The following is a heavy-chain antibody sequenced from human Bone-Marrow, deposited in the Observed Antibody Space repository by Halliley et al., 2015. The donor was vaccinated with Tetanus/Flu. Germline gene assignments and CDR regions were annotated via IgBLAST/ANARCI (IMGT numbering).Heavy chain of an antibody. J-gene: IGHJ5*02. Sequence: GLEGVGRIKTKSDGETTDYTAPVKGGFAISRDDSKNTLYLQMNSRQTEDATVYYCTTFYGGPAWGQGTLVTVSS. V-gene: IGHV3-15*07. D-gene: IGHD4-17*01. CDR3: TTFYGGPA. CDR2: IKTKSDGETT.